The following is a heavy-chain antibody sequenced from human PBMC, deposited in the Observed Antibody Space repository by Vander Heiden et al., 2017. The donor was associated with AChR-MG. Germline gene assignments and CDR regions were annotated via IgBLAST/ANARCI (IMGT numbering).Heavy chain of an antibody. CDR2: ISTSGSGT. Sequence: EVQLLAFGGGLAQPGGSLRLSCAAWGFSFGSYAMSLVRQAPGKGLEWVSGISTSGSGTYYAGSVKGRFTISRDNSKNTLDLQMNSLRAEDTAVYYCAKLGVNLLLLNAFDIWGQGTMVTVSS. J-gene: IGHJ3*02. CDR3: AKLGVNLLLLNAFDI. V-gene: IGHV3-23*01. D-gene: IGHD2-15*01. CDR1: GFSFGSYA.